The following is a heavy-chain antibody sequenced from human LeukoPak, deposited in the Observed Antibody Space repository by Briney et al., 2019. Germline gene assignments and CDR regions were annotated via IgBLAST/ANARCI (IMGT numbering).Heavy chain of an antibody. D-gene: IGHD6-13*01. CDR3: ARDGGAAASPLYYFDY. J-gene: IGHJ4*02. CDR1: GYTFTGYY. V-gene: IGHV1-2*02. CDR2: INPNSGGT. Sequence: GASVKVSCKASGYTFTGYYMHWVRQAPGQGLEWMGWINPNSGGTNYAQKFQGRVTMTRDTSISTAYMELSRLRSDDTAVYYSARDGGAAASPLYYFDYWGQGTLVTVSS.